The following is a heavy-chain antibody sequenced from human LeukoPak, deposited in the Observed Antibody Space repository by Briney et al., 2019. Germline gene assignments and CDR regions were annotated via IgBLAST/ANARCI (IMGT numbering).Heavy chain of an antibody. D-gene: IGHD3-22*01. CDR2: IYHSGST. CDR3: ARDGPTYYYDSSGYYFDY. V-gene: IGHV4-38-2*02. Sequence: PSETLSLTCAVSGYSISSGYYWGWIRQPPGKGLEWIGSIYHSGSTYYNPSLKSRVTISVDTSKNQFSLKLSSVTAADTAVCYCARDGPTYYYDSSGYYFDYWGQGTLVTVSS. CDR1: GYSISSGYY. J-gene: IGHJ4*02.